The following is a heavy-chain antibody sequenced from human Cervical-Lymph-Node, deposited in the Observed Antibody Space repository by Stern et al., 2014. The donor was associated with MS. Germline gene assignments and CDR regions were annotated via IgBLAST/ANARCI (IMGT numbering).Heavy chain of an antibody. CDR2: ISYDGSKG. CDR3: ARDLIWFGELDWGAMDV. J-gene: IGHJ6*02. D-gene: IGHD3-10*01. V-gene: IGHV3-30-3*01. Sequence: VQLVESGGGVVQPGRSLRLSCAATGFNFSSYAMQWVRQAPGKGLEWVAVISYDGSKGYYADSVKGRCTISRDNSKNTLFLQVNSLRPEDTADYYCARDLIWFGELDWGAMDVWGHGTTVTVSS. CDR1: GFNFSSYA.